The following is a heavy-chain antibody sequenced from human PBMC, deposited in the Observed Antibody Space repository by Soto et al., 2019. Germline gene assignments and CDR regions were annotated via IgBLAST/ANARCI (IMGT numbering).Heavy chain of an antibody. V-gene: IGHV3-7*03. J-gene: IGHJ6*02. CDR2: IKQDGSEK. Sequence: EVQLVESGGGLVQPGGSLRLSCAASGFTFSSYWMSWVRQAPGKGLEWVANIKQDGSEKYYVDSVKGRFTISRDNAKNSLYLQMNSLRAEDTAVYYCARDASRYYSYGMDVWGQGTTVTVSS. CDR1: GFTFSSYW. CDR3: ARDASRYYSYGMDV.